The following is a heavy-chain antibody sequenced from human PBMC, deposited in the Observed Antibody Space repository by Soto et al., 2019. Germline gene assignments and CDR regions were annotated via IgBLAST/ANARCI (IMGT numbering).Heavy chain of an antibody. V-gene: IGHV3-74*01. CDR1: GFSFSSSW. J-gene: IGHJ5*02. CDR2: INNDGSNT. Sequence: EVQLVESGGGLVQPGETLRLSCAASGFSFSSSWMHWVRQAPGKGLVWVSRINNDGSNTRYADSVKGRFTVSRDNAKNTLYLQMNSLRAEDTAVYYCARPYDFWTGYYLPGDSWGQGTLFTVSS. D-gene: IGHD3-3*01. CDR3: ARPYDFWTGYYLPGDS.